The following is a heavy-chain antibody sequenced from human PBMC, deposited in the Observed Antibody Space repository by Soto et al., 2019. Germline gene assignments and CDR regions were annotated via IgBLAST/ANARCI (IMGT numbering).Heavy chain of an antibody. CDR1: GGSISSSSYY. CDR2: IYYSGST. Sequence: SETLSLTCTVSGGSISSSSYYWGWIRQPPGKGLEWIGSIYYSGSTYYNPSLKSRVTISVDTSKNQFSLKLSSVTAADTAVYYCARRVSKGDILTGYRYYFDYWGQGTLVTVSS. CDR3: ARRVSKGDILTGYRYYFDY. V-gene: IGHV4-39*01. J-gene: IGHJ4*02. D-gene: IGHD3-9*01.